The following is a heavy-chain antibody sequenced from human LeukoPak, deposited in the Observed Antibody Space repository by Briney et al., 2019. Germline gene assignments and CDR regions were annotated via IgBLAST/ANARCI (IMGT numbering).Heavy chain of an antibody. CDR3: AKDVSAGTTHFDY. J-gene: IGHJ4*02. D-gene: IGHD1-1*01. Sequence: GGSLRLSCAASGFTFSSYGMHWVRQATGKGLEWVAFIRYDGSNKYYADSVKGRFTISRDNSKNTLYLQMNSLRAEDTAVYYCAKDVSAGTTHFDYWGQGTLVTVSS. CDR2: IRYDGSNK. V-gene: IGHV3-30*02. CDR1: GFTFSSYG.